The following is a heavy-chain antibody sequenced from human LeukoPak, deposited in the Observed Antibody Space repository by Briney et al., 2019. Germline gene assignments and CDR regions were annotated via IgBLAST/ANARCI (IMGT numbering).Heavy chain of an antibody. CDR2: IYYSGST. J-gene: IGHJ6*02. Sequence: PSQTLSLTCTVSGGSISSGDYYWSWIRQPPGKGLEWIGYIYYSGSTYYNPSLKSRVTISVDTSKNQFSLKLSSVTAADTAVYYCARDGIEDYYYYGMDVWGQGTTVTVSS. V-gene: IGHV4-30-4*01. CDR3: ARDGIEDYYYYGMDV. D-gene: IGHD1-26*01. CDR1: GGSISSGDYY.